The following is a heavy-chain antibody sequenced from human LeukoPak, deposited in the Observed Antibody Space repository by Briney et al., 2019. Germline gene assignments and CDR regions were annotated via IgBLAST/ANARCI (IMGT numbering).Heavy chain of an antibody. Sequence: GGSLRLSCAASGFTFSSNWMRWVRQAPGKGLVWVSRINEDGSTRNYADSVKGRSTIFRDHAKNTLYLQMNSLRAEDTAVYYCVRDLGGRSGHWGQGTLVTVSS. CDR1: GFTFSSNW. D-gene: IGHD1-26*01. CDR3: VRDLGGRSGH. J-gene: IGHJ4*02. V-gene: IGHV3-74*01. CDR2: INEDGSTR.